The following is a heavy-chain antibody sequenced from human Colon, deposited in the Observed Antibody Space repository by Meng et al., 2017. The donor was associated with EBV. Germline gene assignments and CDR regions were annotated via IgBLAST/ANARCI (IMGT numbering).Heavy chain of an antibody. J-gene: IGHJ5*02. Sequence: HVHLEGCGPGLGNPSGSLSPPWTVSGGFIGSYYWSWIRQPPGKGLEWIGYIYYSGSTNYNPSLKSRVTISVDTSKNQFSLKLSSVTAADTAVHYCARHFINWFDPWGQGTLVTVSS. CDR1: GGFIGSYY. CDR2: IYYSGST. CDR3: ARHFINWFDP. V-gene: IGHV4-59*08.